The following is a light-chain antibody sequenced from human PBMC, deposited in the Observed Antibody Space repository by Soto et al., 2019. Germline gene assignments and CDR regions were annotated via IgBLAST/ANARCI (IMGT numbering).Light chain of an antibody. CDR2: TAS. V-gene: IGKV1-9*01. CDR3: QQLNSYPYT. J-gene: IGKJ2*01. Sequence: DIQLTPSPSFLSASVGDIVTITCRASQVISSYLAWYQQKPGKAPKLLIYTASTLQSGVPSRFSGSGSGTEFTLTISSLQPEDFATYYCQQLNSYPYTFGQGTKLEIK. CDR1: QVISSY.